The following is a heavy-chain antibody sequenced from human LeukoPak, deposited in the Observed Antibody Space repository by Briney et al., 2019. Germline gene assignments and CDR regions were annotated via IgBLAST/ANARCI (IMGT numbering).Heavy chain of an antibody. D-gene: IGHD3-10*01. CDR2: ISSSGSTI. CDR1: GFTFSSYE. J-gene: IGHJ4*02. V-gene: IGHV3-48*03. CDR3: ARDWGREFFDY. Sequence: PGGSLRLSCAASGFTFSSYEMNWVRQAPGKGLEWVSYISSSGSTIYYADSVKGRFTISGDNAKNSLYLQMNSLRAEDTAVYYCARDWGREFFDYWGQGTLVTVSS.